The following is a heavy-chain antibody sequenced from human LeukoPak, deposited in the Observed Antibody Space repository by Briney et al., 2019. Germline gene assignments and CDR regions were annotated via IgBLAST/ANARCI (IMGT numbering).Heavy chain of an antibody. CDR3: AELGITMIGGV. V-gene: IGHV3-11*04. D-gene: IGHD3-10*02. CDR2: IISNGRTI. J-gene: IGHJ6*04. CDR1: GFTFSDYY. Sequence: GGSLRLSCAASGFTFSDYYMSCIRQAPGKGLEGGLYIISNGRTIYYTHSVKGRVTISRDNAKNSLYLQMNCLRAEDTAVYYCAELGITMIGGVWGKGTTVTISS.